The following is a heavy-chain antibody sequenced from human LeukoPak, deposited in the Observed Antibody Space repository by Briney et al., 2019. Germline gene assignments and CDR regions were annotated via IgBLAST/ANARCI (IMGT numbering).Heavy chain of an antibody. Sequence: PGGSLRLSCAASGFTVSSNYMSWVRQAPGKGLEWGSVIYSGGSTYYADSVKGRFTISRDNSKNTLYLQMNSLRAEDTAVYYWAKGLAQYSYGLGAFDYWGQGTLVTVSS. CDR3: AKGLAQYSYGLGAFDY. CDR1: GFTVSSNY. CDR2: IYSGGST. D-gene: IGHD5-18*01. V-gene: IGHV3-53*05. J-gene: IGHJ4*02.